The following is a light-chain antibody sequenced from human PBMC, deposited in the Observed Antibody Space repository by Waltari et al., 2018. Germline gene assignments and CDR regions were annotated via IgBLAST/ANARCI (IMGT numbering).Light chain of an antibody. Sequence: QSALTQPASVSGSPGQSITISCSGTGNDVGGYNYVSWYQQHPGQVPKLVIYDVTKRPSGVSNRFAGSKSDNAASLTISGLQPEDEADYYCSSYASSATVIFGGGTKLTVL. V-gene: IGLV2-14*03. CDR1: GNDVGGYNY. CDR3: SSYASSATVI. J-gene: IGLJ2*01. CDR2: DVT.